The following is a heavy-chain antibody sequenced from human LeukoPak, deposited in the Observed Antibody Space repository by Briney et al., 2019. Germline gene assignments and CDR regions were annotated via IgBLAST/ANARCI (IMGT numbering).Heavy chain of an antibody. J-gene: IGHJ4*02. D-gene: IGHD7-27*01. V-gene: IGHV3-23*01. CDR2: IGSSGGGI. Sequence: GGSLRLSCAASGFTFSTYTMYWVRHPPGKGLEWVSIIGSSGGGIHYADSVKGRFTISRDNSKNALYLQMNSMRVEDTAVYYCAIDPNWGTHSWGQGVLVTVSS. CDR1: GFTFSTYT. CDR3: AIDPNWGTHS.